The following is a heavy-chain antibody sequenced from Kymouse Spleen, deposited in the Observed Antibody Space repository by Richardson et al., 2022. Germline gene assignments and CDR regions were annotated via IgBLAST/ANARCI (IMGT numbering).Heavy chain of an antibody. CDR2: INHSGST. D-gene: IGHD1-7*01. V-gene: IGHV4-34*01. CDR1: GGSFSGYY. CDR3: ARGRGTGTTGFDY. Sequence: QVQLQQWGAGLLKPSETLSLTCAVYGGSFSGYYWSWIRQPPGKGLEWIGEINHSGSTNYNPSLKSRVTISVDTSKNQFSLKLSSVTAADTAVYYCARGRGTGTTGFDYWGQGTLVTVSS. J-gene: IGHJ4*02.